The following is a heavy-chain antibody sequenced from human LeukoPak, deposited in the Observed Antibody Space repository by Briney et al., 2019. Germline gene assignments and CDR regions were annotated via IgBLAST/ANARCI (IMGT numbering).Heavy chain of an antibody. Sequence: GGSLRLSCAASGFTVSSNYMSWVRQAPGKGLEWVSVVYSGGSTYYADSVKGRFTISRDNSKNTLYLQMNSLRAEDTAVYYCARDSDPRYYYGMDVWGQGTTVTVSS. CDR3: ARDSDPRYYYGMDV. CDR1: GFTVSSNY. J-gene: IGHJ6*02. V-gene: IGHV3-66*01. CDR2: VYSGGST. D-gene: IGHD3-10*01.